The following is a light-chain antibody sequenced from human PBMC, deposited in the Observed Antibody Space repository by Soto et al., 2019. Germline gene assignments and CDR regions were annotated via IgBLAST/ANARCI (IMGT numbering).Light chain of an antibody. V-gene: IGLV2-14*01. CDR3: TSYTSTSTPYV. J-gene: IGLJ1*01. CDR1: SRDVGRYTY. Sequence: VLTQPSSVSWAPGQAITNSFAGNSRDVGRYTYVSWYQQHPGKAPKLIIYDVYNRPSGVSTRFSGSKSGNTASLTISGLQAEDEADYYCTSYTSTSTPYVFGGGTKVTVL. CDR2: DVY.